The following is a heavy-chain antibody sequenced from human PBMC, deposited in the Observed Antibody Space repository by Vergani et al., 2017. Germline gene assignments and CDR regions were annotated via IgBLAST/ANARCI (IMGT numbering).Heavy chain of an antibody. D-gene: IGHD3-10*01. CDR1: GFTFSSYA. CDR2: ISGSGGST. Sequence: VQLVESGGGVVQPGRSLRLSCAASGFTFSSYAMSWVRQAPGKGLEWVSAISGSGGSTYYADSVKGRFTISRDNSKNTLYLQMNSLRAEDTAVYYCAKDPLLWFGEFYNWFDPWGQGTLVTVSS. CDR3: AKDPLLWFGEFYNWFDP. V-gene: IGHV3-23*04. J-gene: IGHJ5*02.